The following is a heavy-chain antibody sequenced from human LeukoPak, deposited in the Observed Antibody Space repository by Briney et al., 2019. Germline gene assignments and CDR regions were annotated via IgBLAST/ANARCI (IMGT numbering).Heavy chain of an antibody. CDR2: ISSSSSTI. D-gene: IGHD3-3*01. V-gene: IGHV3-48*04. Sequence: QSGGSLRLSCAASGFTFSSYSMNWVRQAPGKGLEWVSYISSSSSTIYYADSVKGRFTISRDNAKNSLYLQMNSLRAEDTAVYYCARFGDTIFGVVIGGWFDPWGQGTLVTVSS. CDR3: ARFGDTIFGVVIGGWFDP. J-gene: IGHJ5*02. CDR1: GFTFSSYS.